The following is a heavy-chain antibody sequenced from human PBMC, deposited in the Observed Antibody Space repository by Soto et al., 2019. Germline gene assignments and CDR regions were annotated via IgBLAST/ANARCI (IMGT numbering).Heavy chain of an antibody. CDR3: ARAWDYYGMEV. D-gene: IGHD3-16*01. Sequence: SETLSLTCTDSGGSISSDDYYWNWIRQRPGKGLEWIGNIYYRGNTNYNPSLKSRIIMSMDMSENQFSLKLTSVTAADTDVYYCARAWDYYGMEVWGQGTTVTV. V-gene: IGHV4-31*03. CDR1: GGSISSDDYY. J-gene: IGHJ6*02. CDR2: IYYRGNT.